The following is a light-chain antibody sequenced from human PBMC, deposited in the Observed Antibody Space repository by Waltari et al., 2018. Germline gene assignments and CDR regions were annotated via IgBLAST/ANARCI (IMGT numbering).Light chain of an antibody. CDR3: SSYTSSSTLV. CDR2: DVS. V-gene: IGLV2-14*01. J-gene: IGLJ2*01. Sequence: QSALTQPASVSGSPGQSITISCTGASSDVVTYNYVAWYQQYPGKAPKLMIYDVSNRPSGVSNRFSGSKSGSTASLTISGLQAEDEADYYCSSYTSSSTLVFGGGTKLTVL. CDR1: SSDVVTYNY.